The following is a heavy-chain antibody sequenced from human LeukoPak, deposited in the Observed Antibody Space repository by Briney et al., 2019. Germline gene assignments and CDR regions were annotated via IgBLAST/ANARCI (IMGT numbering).Heavy chain of an antibody. CDR2: IYYSGNT. Sequence: PSETLSLTCTVSGVSISSSNSYWGWIRQPPGKGLEWIGSIYYSGNTYYNPSLKSRVTISVDTSKNQFSLKLSSVTAADTAVYYCARCNYYGSGSYHEGFFRFWGQGTMVTVSS. CDR3: ARCNYYGSGSYHEGFFRF. J-gene: IGHJ3*01. D-gene: IGHD3-10*01. V-gene: IGHV4-39*01. CDR1: GVSISSSNSY.